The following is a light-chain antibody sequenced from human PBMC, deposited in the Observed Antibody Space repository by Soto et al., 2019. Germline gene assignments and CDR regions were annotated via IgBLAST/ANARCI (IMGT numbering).Light chain of an antibody. CDR3: QQYDSFSVT. CDR1: QSISSW. V-gene: IGKV1-5*01. Sequence: DMQMAQSPSTLSASVGDRVTITCRASQSISSWLAWYQQKPGKAPKLLIYDASSLESGVPPRFSGSGSGTEFTLTISSLQPDDFATYYCQQYDSFSVTFGQGTKVDIK. J-gene: IGKJ1*01. CDR2: DAS.